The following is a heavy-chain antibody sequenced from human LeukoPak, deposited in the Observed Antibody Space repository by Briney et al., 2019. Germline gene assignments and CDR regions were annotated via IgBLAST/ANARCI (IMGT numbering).Heavy chain of an antibody. CDR1: GITFSSYN. CDR3: AREGYDFWSGYPTNQYYYYYMDV. V-gene: IGHV3-21*01. J-gene: IGHJ6*03. CDR2: ISSGSSYI. Sequence: GGSLRLSCAASGITFSSYNMNWVRQAPGKGLEWVSSISSGSSYIYYADSVKGRFTISRDNAKNSLYLQMNSLRARDTAVYYCAREGYDFWSGYPTNQYYYYYMDVWGKGTTVTVSS. D-gene: IGHD3-3*01.